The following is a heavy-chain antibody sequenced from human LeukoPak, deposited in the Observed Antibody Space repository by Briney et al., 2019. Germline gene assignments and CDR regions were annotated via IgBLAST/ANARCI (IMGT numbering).Heavy chain of an antibody. CDR3: AREVLGYSGYGIDY. CDR2: INHSGST. V-gene: IGHV4-34*01. CDR1: GGSFSGYY. J-gene: IGHJ4*02. D-gene: IGHD5-12*01. Sequence: SETLSLTCAVYGGSFSGYYWSWIRQPPGKGLEWIGEINHSGSTNYNPSLKSRVTISVDTSKNQFSLKLSSVTAADTAVYYCAREVLGYSGYGIDYWGQGTLVTVSS.